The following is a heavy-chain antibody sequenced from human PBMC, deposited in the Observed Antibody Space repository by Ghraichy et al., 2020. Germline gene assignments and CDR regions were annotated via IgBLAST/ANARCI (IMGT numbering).Heavy chain of an antibody. V-gene: IGHV3-23*01. CDR2: ISGSGGST. J-gene: IGHJ4*02. Sequence: GGSLRLSCAASGFTFSSYAMSWVRQAPGKGLEWVSAISGSGGSTYYADSVKGRFTISRDNSKNTLYLQMNSLRAEDTAVYYCAKPDCSSTSCLKAPFDYWGQGTLVTVSS. D-gene: IGHD2-2*01. CDR3: AKPDCSSTSCLKAPFDY. CDR1: GFTFSSYA.